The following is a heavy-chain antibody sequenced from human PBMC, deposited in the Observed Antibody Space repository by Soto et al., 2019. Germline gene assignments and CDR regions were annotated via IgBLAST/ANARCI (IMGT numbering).Heavy chain of an antibody. CDR3: ARGRVSSGSPYKSSDY. V-gene: IGHV3-30-3*01. J-gene: IGHJ4*02. CDR1: GFTFSNYP. D-gene: IGHD3-10*01. CDR2: ISYGDGTDK. Sequence: PGGSLSLSCAVSGFTFSNYPIRWVRQAPGKGLEWVAVISYGDGTDKYYADSVKGRFTISRDNSKNTVDLQMNSLRVEDTAVYFCARGRVSSGSPYKSSDYWGRGTLVTVSS.